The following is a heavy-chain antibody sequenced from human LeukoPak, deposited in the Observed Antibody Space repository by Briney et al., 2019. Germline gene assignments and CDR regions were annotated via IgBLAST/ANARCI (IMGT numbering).Heavy chain of an antibody. Sequence: PGGSLRLSCAAAGPTFSTSAMTWVRQAPGKGLEWVSTISGSGGSTYYADSVKGRFTISRDNSKNTLYLQMTSLRAEDTAVYYCAKDSPYGGSFYYIDYWGQGTLVTVSS. J-gene: IGHJ4*02. D-gene: IGHD2/OR15-2a*01. V-gene: IGHV3-23*01. CDR1: GPTFSTSA. CDR3: AKDSPYGGSFYYIDY. CDR2: ISGSGGST.